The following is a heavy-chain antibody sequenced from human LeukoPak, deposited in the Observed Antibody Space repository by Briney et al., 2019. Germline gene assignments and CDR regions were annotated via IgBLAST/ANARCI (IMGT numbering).Heavy chain of an antibody. V-gene: IGHV4-4*02. CDR2: IFHSGST. J-gene: IGHJ3*02. Sequence: PSETLSLTCAVSGGSITNSNWWNWVRQPPGKGLEWIGEIFHSGSTNYNSSLKSRVAISVDKSKNQFSLELSSVTAADTAVYYCARDQGSGSYEDAFDIWGQGTMVTVSS. CDR3: ARDQGSGSYEDAFDI. D-gene: IGHD1-26*01. CDR1: GGSITNSNW.